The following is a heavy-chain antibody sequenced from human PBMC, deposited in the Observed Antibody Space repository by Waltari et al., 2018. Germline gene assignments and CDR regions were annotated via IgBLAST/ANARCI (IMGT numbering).Heavy chain of an antibody. J-gene: IGHJ4*02. Sequence: VQLQESGPGLVMPSETLSLTCTVSGDSINIYYWNCIRQPPGQELEWIGYIPYNVRTNYNTSLKSRVAISVETSTTQVSLKLSSVTAADTAVYFCARSYDFWSGYPLDYWGQGTLVTVSS. CDR1: GDSINIYY. CDR3: ARSYDFWSGYPLDY. D-gene: IGHD3-3*01. V-gene: IGHV4-59*01. CDR2: IPYNVRT.